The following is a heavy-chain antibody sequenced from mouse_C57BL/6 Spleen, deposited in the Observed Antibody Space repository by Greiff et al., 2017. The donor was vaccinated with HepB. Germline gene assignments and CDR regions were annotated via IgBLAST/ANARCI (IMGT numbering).Heavy chain of an antibody. V-gene: IGHV1-64*01. CDR1: GYTFTSYW. J-gene: IGHJ2*01. Sequence: LQPEAELVKPGASVKLSCKASGYTFTSYWMHWVKQRPGQGLEWIGMIHPNSGSTNYNEKFKSKATLTVDKSSSTAYMQLSSLTSEDSAVYYCARLTAYYYGSSYFDYWGQGTTLTVSS. D-gene: IGHD1-1*01. CDR2: IHPNSGST. CDR3: ARLTAYYYGSSYFDY.